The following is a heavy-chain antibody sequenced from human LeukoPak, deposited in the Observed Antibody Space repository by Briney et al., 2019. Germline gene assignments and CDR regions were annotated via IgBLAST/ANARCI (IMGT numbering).Heavy chain of an antibody. Sequence: SETLSLTCTVSGGSISSSSYYWGWIRQPPGKGLEWIGSIYYSGSTYYNPSLKSRVTTSVDTSKNQFSLKLSSVTAADTAVYYCARDTIAVAGLYYFDYWGQGTLVTVSS. V-gene: IGHV4-39*07. D-gene: IGHD6-19*01. J-gene: IGHJ4*02. CDR1: GGSISSSSYY. CDR3: ARDTIAVAGLYYFDY. CDR2: IYYSGST.